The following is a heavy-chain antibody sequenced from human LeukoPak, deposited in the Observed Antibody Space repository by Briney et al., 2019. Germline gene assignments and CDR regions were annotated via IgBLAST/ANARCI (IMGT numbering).Heavy chain of an antibody. V-gene: IGHV3-48*01. CDR3: ASGVGYDSSGYYDY. J-gene: IGHJ4*02. Sequence: GGSLRLSCAAFGFTFSSYSMNWVRQAPGKGLEWVSYISSSSSTIYYADSVKGRFTISRDNAKDSLYLQMNSLGAEDTAVYYCASGVGYDSSGYYDYWGQGTLVTVSS. CDR2: ISSSSSTI. D-gene: IGHD3-22*01. CDR1: GFTFSSYS.